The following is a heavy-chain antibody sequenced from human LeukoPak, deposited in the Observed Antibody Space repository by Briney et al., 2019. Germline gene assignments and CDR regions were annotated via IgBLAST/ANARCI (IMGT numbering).Heavy chain of an antibody. CDR1: GFTFSSYA. CDR3: ARDGPGPRGSYDY. Sequence: PGGSLRLSCAASGFTFSSYAMHWVRQAPGKGLEWVAVISNDGTRQYYADSMKGRFTISRDNSKDTLYLQLNSLRPEDTAVYYCARDGPGPRGSYDYWGQGTLVTVSS. J-gene: IGHJ4*02. V-gene: IGHV3-30-3*01. D-gene: IGHD1-26*01. CDR2: ISNDGTRQ.